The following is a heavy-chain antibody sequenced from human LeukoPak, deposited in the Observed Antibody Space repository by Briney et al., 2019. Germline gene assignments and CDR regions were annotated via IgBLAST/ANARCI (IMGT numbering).Heavy chain of an antibody. D-gene: IGHD5-18*01. CDR3: ARAGYPGAYYFDY. CDR1: GSSISSSNW. Sequence: ETLSLTCAVSGSSISSSNWWSWVRQAPGKGLEWVSVIYSGGSTYYADFVKGRFTISRDNSKNTLYLQMNSLRAEDTAVYYCARAGYPGAYYFDYWGQGTLVTVSS. CDR2: IYSGGST. J-gene: IGHJ4*02. V-gene: IGHV3-53*01.